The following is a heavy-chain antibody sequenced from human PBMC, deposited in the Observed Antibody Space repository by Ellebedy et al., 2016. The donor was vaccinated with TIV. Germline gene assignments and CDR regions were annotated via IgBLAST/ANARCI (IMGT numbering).Heavy chain of an antibody. J-gene: IGHJ6*04. V-gene: IGHV3-33*01. D-gene: IGHD3-10*01. CDR1: GFTFSSYG. CDR2: IWYDGSHK. Sequence: GGSLRLSXAPLGFTFSSYGMNWVRQAPGKGLEWVAVIWYDGSHKYSADSVKGRFTISRDNSRNTLYLQMNSLRAEDTAVYYCARDSDFTLDVWGRGTTVTVSS. CDR3: ARDSDFTLDV.